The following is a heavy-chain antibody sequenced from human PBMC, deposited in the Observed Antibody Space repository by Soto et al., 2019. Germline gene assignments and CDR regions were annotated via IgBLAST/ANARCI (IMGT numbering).Heavy chain of an antibody. CDR3: ADSWLPTSY. J-gene: IGHJ4*02. D-gene: IGHD3-10*01. CDR1: GVRFSHYW. V-gene: IGHV3-74*01. CDR2: ISPDGRTT. Sequence: GGSLRLSCGASGVRFSHYWVHWVRQAPGKGLVWVSRISPDGRTTTYADSVKGRFTISRDNAKSTLYLQMNSLTVEDGAVYYCADSWLPTSYWGPGTLVTVSS.